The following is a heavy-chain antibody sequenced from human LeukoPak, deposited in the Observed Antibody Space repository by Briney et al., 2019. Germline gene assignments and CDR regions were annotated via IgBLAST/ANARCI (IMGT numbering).Heavy chain of an antibody. CDR1: GGSISNYY. V-gene: IGHV4-59*01. CDR2: IYYSGST. CDR3: ARGYAYGPNYYFDY. Sequence: KPSETLSLTCSFSGGSISNYYWSCVRQPPGKGLEWIGYIYYSGSTDYNPSLKSRVTISIDTSKNHFSLRLSSVTAADTASYYCARGYAYGPNYYFDYWGQGTLVTVSS. J-gene: IGHJ4*02. D-gene: IGHD5-18*01.